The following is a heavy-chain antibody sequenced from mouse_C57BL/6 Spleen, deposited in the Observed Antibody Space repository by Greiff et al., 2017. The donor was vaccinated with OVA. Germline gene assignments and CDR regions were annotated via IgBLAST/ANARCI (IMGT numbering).Heavy chain of an antibody. V-gene: IGHV1-39*01. CDR2: INPNYGTT. CDR3: ARDYYGSSYDWYFDV. J-gene: IGHJ1*03. Sequence: EVQRVESGPELVKPGASVKISCKASGYSFTDYNMHWVKQSNGKSLEWIGVINPNYGTTSYNQKFKGKATLTVDQSSSTAYMQLNSLTSEDSAVYYGARDYYGSSYDWYFDVWGTGTTVTVSS. D-gene: IGHD1-1*01. CDR1: GYSFTDYN.